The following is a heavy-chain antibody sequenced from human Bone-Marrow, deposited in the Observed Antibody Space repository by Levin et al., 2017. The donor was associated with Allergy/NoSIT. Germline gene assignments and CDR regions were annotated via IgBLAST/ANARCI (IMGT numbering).Heavy chain of an antibody. Sequence: PSETLSLTCNVSGVSINNYFWSWIRQPPGEGLEWIGYIYSTVSSSYNPSLKNRVTMSIETSKNQVSLKLRSVTAADTAVYYCARAGDWESSVWYGTKDYAMEFWGQGTTVTVSS. D-gene: IGHD6-19*01. CDR1: GVSINNYF. CDR3: ARAGDWESSVWYGTKDYAMEF. CDR2: IYSTVSS. J-gene: IGHJ6*02. V-gene: IGHV4-59*01.